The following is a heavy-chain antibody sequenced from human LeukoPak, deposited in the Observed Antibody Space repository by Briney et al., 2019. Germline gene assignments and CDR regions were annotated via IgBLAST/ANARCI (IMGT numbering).Heavy chain of an antibody. Sequence: SETLSLTCTVSGGSISSGGYYWSWSRQHPGKGLEWIGYIYYSGSTYYNPSLKSRVTISVDTSKNQFSLKLSSVTAADTAVYYCARAELQQPFDYWGQGTLVTVSS. V-gene: IGHV4-31*03. J-gene: IGHJ4*02. CDR3: ARAELQQPFDY. D-gene: IGHD6-13*01. CDR1: GGSISSGGYY. CDR2: IYYSGST.